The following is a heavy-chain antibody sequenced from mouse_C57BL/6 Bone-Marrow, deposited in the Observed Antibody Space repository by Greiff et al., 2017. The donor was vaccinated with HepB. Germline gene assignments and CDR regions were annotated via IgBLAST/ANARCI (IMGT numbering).Heavy chain of an antibody. V-gene: IGHV1-82*01. CDR1: GYAFSSSW. CDR3: ARGGEGFAY. J-gene: IGHJ3*01. CDR2: IYPGDGDT. Sequence: VQLQQSGPELVKPGASVKISCKASGYAFSSSWMNWVKQRPGKGLEWIGRIYPGDGDTNYNGKFKGKATLTADKSSSTAYMQLSSLTSEDSAVYFCARGGEGFAYWGQGTLVTVSA.